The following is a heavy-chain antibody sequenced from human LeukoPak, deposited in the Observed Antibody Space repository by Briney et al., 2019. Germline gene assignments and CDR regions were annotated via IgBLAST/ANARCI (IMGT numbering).Heavy chain of an antibody. CDR3: ASPYSSSSEDLHDY. V-gene: IGHV3-11*01. D-gene: IGHD6-6*01. Sequence: PGGSLRLSCAPSGFTFSDYYMSWIRQAPGKGLEWVSYISSSGSTIYYADSVKGRFTISRDNAKNSLYLQMNSLRAEDTAVYYCASPYSSSSEDLHDYWGQGTLVTVSS. J-gene: IGHJ4*02. CDR2: ISSSGSTI. CDR1: GFTFSDYY.